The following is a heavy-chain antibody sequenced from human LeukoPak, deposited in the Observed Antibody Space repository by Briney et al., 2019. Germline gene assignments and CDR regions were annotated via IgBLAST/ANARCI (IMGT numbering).Heavy chain of an antibody. CDR1: GFTFSTYS. V-gene: IGHV3-21*01. CDR2: ISRNSRYI. J-gene: IGHJ4*02. Sequence: PGGSLRLSCAASGFTFSTYSMNWVRQAPGKGLEWVSSISRNSRYIYYADSMRGRFTISRDNSKNTLYLQMNSLRAEDTAVYYCARDEAGTAMVKLDYWGQGTLVTVSS. D-gene: IGHD5-18*01. CDR3: ARDEAGTAMVKLDY.